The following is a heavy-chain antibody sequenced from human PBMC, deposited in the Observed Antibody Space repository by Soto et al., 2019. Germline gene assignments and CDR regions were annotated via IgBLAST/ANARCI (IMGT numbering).Heavy chain of an antibody. V-gene: IGHV4-4*02. Sequence: SETLSLTCAVSGGSISSSNWWSWVRQPPGKGLEWIGEIYHSGSTNYNPSLKSRVTISVDKSKNQFSLKLRSVTAADTTVYFCVRGFYKSRGYSGPFNSWGQGXLVTVSS. D-gene: IGHD3-10*01. J-gene: IGHJ4*02. CDR3: VRGFYKSRGYSGPFNS. CDR1: GGSISSSNW. CDR2: IYHSGST.